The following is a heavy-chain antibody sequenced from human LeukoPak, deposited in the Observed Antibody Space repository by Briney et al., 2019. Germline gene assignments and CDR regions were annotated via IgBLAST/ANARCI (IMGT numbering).Heavy chain of an antibody. Sequence: PGGSLRLSCAASGFTFSSSWMTWVRQAPGKGLEWVANIKQDGSEKYYVDSVKGRFTISRDNGKNSLYLQMNSLRAEDTAVYYCARAGAGYCSTTSCYYFDYWGQGTLVTVSS. V-gene: IGHV3-7*01. J-gene: IGHJ4*02. D-gene: IGHD2-2*03. CDR1: GFTFSSSW. CDR3: ARAGAGYCSTTSCYYFDY. CDR2: IKQDGSEK.